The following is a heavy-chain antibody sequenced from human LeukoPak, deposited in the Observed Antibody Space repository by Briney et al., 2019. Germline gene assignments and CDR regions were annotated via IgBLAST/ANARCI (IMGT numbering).Heavy chain of an antibody. J-gene: IGHJ4*02. V-gene: IGHV3-21*06. D-gene: IGHD2-15*01. CDR1: GFIFSTYS. Sequence: GVSLRLSCATSGFIFSTYSLNWVRQAPGKGLEWVSSITGSSNFIYYADLVKGRFTISRDNAKNSLFLQMNSLRAEDTAMYYCARSEDYCSGGSCYAHWGQGILVTVSS. CDR2: ITGSSNFI. CDR3: ARSEDYCSGGSCYAH.